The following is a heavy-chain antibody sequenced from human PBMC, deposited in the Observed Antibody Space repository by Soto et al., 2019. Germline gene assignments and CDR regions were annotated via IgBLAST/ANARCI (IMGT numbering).Heavy chain of an antibody. V-gene: IGHV2-5*02. D-gene: IGHD3-3*01. Sequence: QITLKESGPTVVKPTETLTLTCTFSGFSLTTSGVGVGWVRQSPGKAPEWLAPIYWDDDKRYSKSLKSRLTITKDTSKNRLVLTMANVDPADTATYYCAHRVLRTVFGLVTTTAIYFDFWGQGTPVVVSS. CDR1: GFSLTTSGVG. CDR3: AHRVLRTVFGLVTTTAIYFDF. CDR2: IYWDDDK. J-gene: IGHJ4*02.